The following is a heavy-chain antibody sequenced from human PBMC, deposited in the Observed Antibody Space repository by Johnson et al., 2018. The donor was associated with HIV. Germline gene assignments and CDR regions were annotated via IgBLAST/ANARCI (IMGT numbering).Heavy chain of an antibody. CDR2: INQDGSEK. Sequence: VQLVESGGGLVQPGGSLRLSCAASGFTFRNHWMSWVRQAPGKGLEWVANINQDGSEKYYVGSLEGRFTISRDNAKTSLYLQMNSLRAGDTAVYYCARGGSHITIFGVDINMGAFDIWGQGTLVTVSS. J-gene: IGHJ3*02. D-gene: IGHD3-3*01. V-gene: IGHV3-7*02. CDR3: ARGGSHITIFGVDINMGAFDI. CDR1: GFTFRNHW.